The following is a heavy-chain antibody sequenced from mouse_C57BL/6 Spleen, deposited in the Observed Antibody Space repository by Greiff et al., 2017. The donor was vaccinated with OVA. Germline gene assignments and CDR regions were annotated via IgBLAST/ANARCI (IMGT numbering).Heavy chain of an antibody. D-gene: IGHD2-4*01. CDR2: IDPSDSYT. V-gene: IGHV1-69*01. Sequence: VQLQQPGAELVMPGASVKLSCKASGYTFTSYWMHWVKQRPGQGLEWIGEIDPSDSYTNYNQKFKGKSTLTVDKSSSTAYMQLSSLTSEDSAVYYCARRGFYYDYDYWGQGTTLTVSS. CDR3: ARRGFYYDYDY. CDR1: GYTFTSYW. J-gene: IGHJ2*01.